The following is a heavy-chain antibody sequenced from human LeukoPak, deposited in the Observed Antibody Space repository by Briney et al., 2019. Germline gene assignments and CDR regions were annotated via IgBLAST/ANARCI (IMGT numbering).Heavy chain of an antibody. CDR3: ARLSRSWSVSDASDI. CDR1: GGSISSYY. D-gene: IGHD3-3*01. V-gene: IGHV4-59*01. Sequence: SETLSLTCTVSGGSISSYYWSWIRQPPGKGLEWIGYIYYSGSTNYNPSLKSRVTISVDTPKNQFSLKLSSVTAADTAVYYCARLSRSWSVSDASDIWGQGTMVTVSS. CDR2: IYYSGST. J-gene: IGHJ3*02.